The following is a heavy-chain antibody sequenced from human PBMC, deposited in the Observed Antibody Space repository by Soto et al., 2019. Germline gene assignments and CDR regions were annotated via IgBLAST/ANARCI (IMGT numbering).Heavy chain of an antibody. CDR3: ARGHSTDCSNGVCSFFYNHEMDV. CDR1: GYSFTDYH. D-gene: IGHD2-8*01. CDR2: INPKSGGT. J-gene: IGHJ6*02. V-gene: IGHV1-2*04. Sequence: WASVKVSCKASGYSFTDYHIHWVRQAPGQGLEWLGRINPKSGGTSTAQKFQGWVTMTRDRSISTVYMELTRLRSDDTAVYFCARGHSTDCSNGVCSFFYNHEMDVWGQGTTVTVS.